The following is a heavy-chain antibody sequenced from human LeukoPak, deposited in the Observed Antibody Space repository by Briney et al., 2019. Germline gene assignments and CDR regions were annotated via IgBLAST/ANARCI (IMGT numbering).Heavy chain of an antibody. CDR1: GFTFSSYG. D-gene: IGHD3-10*01. J-gene: IGHJ4*02. V-gene: IGHV3-33*01. CDR2: IWYDGSNK. Sequence: GRSLRLSCAASGFTFSSYGMHWVRQAPGKGREGVAVIWYDGSNKYYADSVKGRFTISRDNSKNTLYLQMNSLRAEDTAVYYCARLEIFSGFDYWGRGTLVAVSS. CDR3: ARLEIFSGFDY.